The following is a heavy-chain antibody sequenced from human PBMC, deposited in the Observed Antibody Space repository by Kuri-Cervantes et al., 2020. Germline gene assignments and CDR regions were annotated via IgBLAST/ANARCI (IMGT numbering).Heavy chain of an antibody. CDR2: ISSSSSTI. D-gene: IGHD1-14*01. J-gene: IGHJ3*02. V-gene: IGHV3-48*01. CDR1: GFTFSSYS. Sequence: GGSLRLSCAASGFTFSSYSMSWVRQAPGKGLEWVSYISSSSSTIYYADSVKGRFTISRDNSKNTLYLQMNSLRAEDTAVYYCAREILVRRGAFDIWGQGTMVTVSS. CDR3: AREILVRRGAFDI.